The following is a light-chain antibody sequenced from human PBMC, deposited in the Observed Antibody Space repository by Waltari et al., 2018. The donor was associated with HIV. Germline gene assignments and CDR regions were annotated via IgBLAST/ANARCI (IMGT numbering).Light chain of an antibody. Sequence: DIQLTQSPSFLSASVGDRVTITCRASQGISSYLAWYQQKPGKAPKLLIYAASTLQSGIPSRFSGSGSWTEFTLTISSLQPEDFATYYCQQLNSYPPFFTFGPGTKVHIK. CDR2: AAS. V-gene: IGKV1-9*01. J-gene: IGKJ3*01. CDR3: QQLNSYPPFFT. CDR1: QGISSY.